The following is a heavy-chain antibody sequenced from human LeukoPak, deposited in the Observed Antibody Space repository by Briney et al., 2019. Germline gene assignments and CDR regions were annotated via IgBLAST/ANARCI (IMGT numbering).Heavy chain of an antibody. Sequence: SGGSLRLSCAVSGFTLRDYSMTWIRQAPGKGLECVSYMASSGRTIYSADSVMGRFTVSRDNTKNSLYLQMNSLRAEDTAVYYCARGSLFIGTRFDYWGQGTLVTVSS. CDR2: MASSGRTI. V-gene: IGHV3-11*04. D-gene: IGHD1-1*01. CDR3: ARGSLFIGTRFDY. CDR1: GFTLRDYS. J-gene: IGHJ4*02.